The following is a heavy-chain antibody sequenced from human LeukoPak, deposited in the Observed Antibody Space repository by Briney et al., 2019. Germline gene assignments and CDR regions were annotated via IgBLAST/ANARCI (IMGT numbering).Heavy chain of an antibody. Sequence: SETLSLTCTVSGGSISSYYWSWIRQPAGKGLEWIGRIYTSGSTNYNPSLKSRVTMSVDTSKNQFSLKLSSVTAADTAVYYCARSPWNYYDSSGYRRQYFDYWGQGTLVTVSS. D-gene: IGHD3-22*01. CDR1: GGSISSYY. CDR3: ARSPWNYYDSSGYRRQYFDY. V-gene: IGHV4-4*07. J-gene: IGHJ4*02. CDR2: IYTSGST.